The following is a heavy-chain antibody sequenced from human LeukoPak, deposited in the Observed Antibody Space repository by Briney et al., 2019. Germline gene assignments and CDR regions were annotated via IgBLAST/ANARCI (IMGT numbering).Heavy chain of an antibody. CDR1: GFTFSNYA. D-gene: IGHD5-12*01. CDR3: ARDPTPGRYSGYVPYFDY. Sequence: PGTSLRLSCAASGFTFSNYAMHWVRQAPGKGLEWVAVISYDGNNKYHADSVKGRFTISRDNSKNTLYLQMNSLRAEDTAVYYCARDPTPGRYSGYVPYFDYWGQGTLVTVSS. J-gene: IGHJ4*02. V-gene: IGHV3-30*04. CDR2: ISYDGNNK.